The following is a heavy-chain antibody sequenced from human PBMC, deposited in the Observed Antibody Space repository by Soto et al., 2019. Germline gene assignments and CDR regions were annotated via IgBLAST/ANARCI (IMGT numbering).Heavy chain of an antibody. D-gene: IGHD2-2*01. CDR1: GYSFTSYW. CDR3: ASTHCSSTSCYYYYGMGV. V-gene: IGHV5-10-1*01. CDR2: IDPSDSYT. J-gene: IGHJ6*02. Sequence: GESLKISCKGSGYSFTSYWISWVRQMPGKGLEWMGRIDPSDSYTNYSPSFQGHVTIPADKSISTAYLQWSSLKASDTAMYYCASTHCSSTSCYYYYGMGVWGQGTTVTVSS.